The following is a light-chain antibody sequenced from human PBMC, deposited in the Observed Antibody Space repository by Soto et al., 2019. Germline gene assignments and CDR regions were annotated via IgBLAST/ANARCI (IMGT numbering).Light chain of an antibody. J-gene: IGLJ1*01. V-gene: IGLV2-14*03. CDR2: DVS. CDR1: SSEVGGYDY. CDR3: SSYTSTSSFYV. Sequence: QSALTQPASVSGSPGQSITISCTGTSSEVGGYDYVSWYQQHPGKAPQLMIYDVSNRPSGVSNRFSGSKSGNTASLTISGLQAEDEADYYCSSYTSTSSFYVFGTGTKVTVL.